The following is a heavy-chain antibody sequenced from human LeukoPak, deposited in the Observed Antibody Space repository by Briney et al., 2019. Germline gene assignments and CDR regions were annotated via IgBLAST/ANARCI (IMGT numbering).Heavy chain of an antibody. D-gene: IGHD5-18*01. CDR1: GFTFSSYW. Sequence: GGSLRLSCAASGFTFSSYWMSWVRQAPGKGLEWVANIKQDGSEKYYVDSVKGRFTISRDNAKNSLYLQMNSLRAEDTAVYYCARYYVGIQLWHPPGAFDIWGQGTMVTVSS. J-gene: IGHJ3*02. CDR2: IKQDGSEK. CDR3: ARYYVGIQLWHPPGAFDI. V-gene: IGHV3-7*01.